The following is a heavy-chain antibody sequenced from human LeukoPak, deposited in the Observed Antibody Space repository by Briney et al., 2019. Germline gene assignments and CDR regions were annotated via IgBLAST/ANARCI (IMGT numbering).Heavy chain of an antibody. Sequence: SETLSLTCTVSGGSISSGDYYWSWIRQPPGKGLEWIGYIYYSGSTYYNPSLKSRVTISVDTSKNQFSLKLSSVTAADTAVYCCAREGRVVPAARLWGQGTMVTVSS. D-gene: IGHD2-2*01. J-gene: IGHJ3*01. CDR1: GGSISSGDYY. CDR2: IYYSGST. CDR3: AREGRVVPAARL. V-gene: IGHV4-30-4*01.